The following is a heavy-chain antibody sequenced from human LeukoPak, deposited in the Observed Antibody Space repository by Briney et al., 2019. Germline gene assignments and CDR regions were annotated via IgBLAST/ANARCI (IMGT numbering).Heavy chain of an antibody. D-gene: IGHD3-10*01. CDR1: GYTFTSYY. J-gene: IGHJ6*03. V-gene: IGHV1-69*13. CDR2: IIPMFGTA. CDR3: ARDSRRWELQNYYYYMDV. Sequence: GASVKVSCKASGYTFTSYYMHWVRQAPGQGLEWMGGIIPMFGTADYGQKFQGRVTITADESTRTAYMELSSLRSEDTAVYYCARDSRRWELQNYYYYMDVWGKGPWSPSP.